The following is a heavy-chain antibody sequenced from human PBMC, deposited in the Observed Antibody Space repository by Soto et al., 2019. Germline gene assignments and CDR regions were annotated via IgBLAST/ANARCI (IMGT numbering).Heavy chain of an antibody. J-gene: IGHJ4*02. CDR3: ARDHQIVVVPAAIGY. CDR1: GYTFTSYG. V-gene: IGHV1-18*01. Sequence: SVKVSCKASGYTFTSYGISWVRQAPGQGLEWMGWISAYNGNTNYAQKLQGRVTMTTDTSTSTAYMELRSLRSDDTAVYYCARDHQIVVVPAAIGYWGQGTLVTVSS. D-gene: IGHD2-2*01. CDR2: ISAYNGNT.